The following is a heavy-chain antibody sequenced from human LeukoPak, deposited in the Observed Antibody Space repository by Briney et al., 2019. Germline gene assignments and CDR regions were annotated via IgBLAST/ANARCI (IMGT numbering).Heavy chain of an antibody. J-gene: IGHJ4*02. CDR2: ISGSGGST. CDR3: AKVDGYSSGPCDY. CDR1: GFTFSSYA. D-gene: IGHD6-19*01. Sequence: GGSLRLSCAASGFTFSSYAMSWVRQAPGKGLEWVSAISGSGGSTYYADSVKGRFTISRDNSKNTLYLQMNSLRAEDTALYYCAKVDGYSSGPCDYWGQGTLVTVSS. V-gene: IGHV3-23*01.